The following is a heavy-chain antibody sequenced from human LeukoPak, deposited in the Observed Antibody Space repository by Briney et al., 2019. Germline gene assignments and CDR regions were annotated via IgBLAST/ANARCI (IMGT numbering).Heavy chain of an antibody. CDR1: GFTFSSYA. Sequence: GGSLELSCVASGFTFSSYAMSWVRPAPGKGLEGVSAISGSGGSTYYADSVKGRFTISRDNSKNTLYLQMNSLRAEDTAVYYCAKAFYDYSNYYFDYWGQGTLVTVSS. V-gene: IGHV3-23*01. D-gene: IGHD4-11*01. J-gene: IGHJ4*02. CDR3: AKAFYDYSNYYFDY. CDR2: ISGSGGST.